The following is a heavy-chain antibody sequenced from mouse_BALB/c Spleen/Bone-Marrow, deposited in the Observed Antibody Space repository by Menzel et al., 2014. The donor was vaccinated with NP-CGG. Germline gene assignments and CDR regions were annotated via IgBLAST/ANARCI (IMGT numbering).Heavy chain of an antibody. Sequence: EVQLVESGGGLVKPGGSLKLSCAASGFTFSDYYMYWVRQTPEKRLEWVATISDGGSYTYYPDSVKGRLTISRDNAKNNLYLQMSSLKSEDTAMYYCARVLRPHYYAMDYWGQGTSVTVSS. D-gene: IGHD1-2*01. J-gene: IGHJ4*01. CDR3: ARVLRPHYYAMDY. CDR1: GFTFSDYY. V-gene: IGHV5-4*02. CDR2: ISDGGSYT.